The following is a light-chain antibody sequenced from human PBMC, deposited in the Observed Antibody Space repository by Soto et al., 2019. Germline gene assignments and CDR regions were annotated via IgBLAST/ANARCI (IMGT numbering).Light chain of an antibody. CDR3: AAWDGSLQTWV. J-gene: IGLJ3*02. Sequence: QSVLTQPPSASGTPGQRVTISCSGSSSKIGSNIVNWYQQLPGTAPKILIYTNNQRPSGVPDRFSDSKSGTSASLAISGLQSEDEADYYCAAWDGSLQTWVFGGGTQLTVL. CDR1: SSKIGSNI. V-gene: IGLV1-44*01. CDR2: TNN.